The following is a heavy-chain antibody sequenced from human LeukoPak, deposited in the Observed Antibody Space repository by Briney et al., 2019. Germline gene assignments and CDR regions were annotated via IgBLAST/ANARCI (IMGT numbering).Heavy chain of an antibody. CDR3: ARVRSSGWYD. Sequence: GESLKISCKASGYSFTNYWIGWVRQMPGKGLEWTGIIYPGDSDTRYSPSFQGQVTISADKSISTAYLQWSSLKASDSAMYYCARVRSSGWYDWGQGTLVTVSS. D-gene: IGHD6-19*01. CDR2: IYPGDSDT. J-gene: IGHJ4*02. CDR1: GYSFTNYW. V-gene: IGHV5-51*01.